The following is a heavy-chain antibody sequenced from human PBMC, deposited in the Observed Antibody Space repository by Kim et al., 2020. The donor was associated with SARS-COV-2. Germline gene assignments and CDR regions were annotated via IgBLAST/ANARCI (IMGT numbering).Heavy chain of an antibody. J-gene: IGHJ4*02. Sequence: SETLSLTCTVSGGSISSSSYYWGWIRQPPGKGLEWIGSIYYSGSTYYNPSLKSRVTISVDTSKNQFSLKLSSVTAADTAVYYCAFGELLPTPDYWGQGTLVTVSS. CDR2: IYYSGST. D-gene: IGHD3-10*01. CDR1: GGSISSSSYY. CDR3: AFGELLPTPDY. V-gene: IGHV4-39*01.